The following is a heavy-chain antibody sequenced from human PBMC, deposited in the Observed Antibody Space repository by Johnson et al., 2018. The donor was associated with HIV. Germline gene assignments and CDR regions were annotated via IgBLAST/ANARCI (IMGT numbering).Heavy chain of an antibody. CDR1: GFTFSSNA. Sequence: VQLVESGGGVVQPGRSLRLSCAASGFTFSSNAMHWVRQAPGKGLVWVSGINGDGSRAQFADSVKGRFSMSRDNVKNTVYMQVTSLRAEDTAVYYCARDETQRRYALTAFDIWGQGTMVSVSS. CDR3: ARDETQRRYALTAFDI. D-gene: IGHD6-25*01. J-gene: IGHJ3*02. V-gene: IGHV3-74*03. CDR2: INGDGSRA.